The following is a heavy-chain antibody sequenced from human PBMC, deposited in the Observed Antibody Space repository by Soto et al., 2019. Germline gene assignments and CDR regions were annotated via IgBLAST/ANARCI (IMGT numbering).Heavy chain of an antibody. V-gene: IGHV1-58*01. CDR2: IVVGSGNT. CDR3: AXVGSGYGPIYYYYGMDV. D-gene: IGHD3-3*01. J-gene: IGHJ6*02. CDR1: GFTFTSSA. Sequence: APVKVACKASGFTFTSSAVQWVGQARGQRLEWIGLIVVGSGNTNYAQKLQERVTITRDMSTSTAYIELSSLRSEDTAVYYCAXVGSGYGPIYYYYGMDVWGQGTTVTVSS.